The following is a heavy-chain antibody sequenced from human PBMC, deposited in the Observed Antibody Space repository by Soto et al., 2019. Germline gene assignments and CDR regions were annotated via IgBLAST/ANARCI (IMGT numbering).Heavy chain of an antibody. D-gene: IGHD3-10*01. Sequence: SDTLSLTCTVSGGSISIYYWSWIRQPPGKGLEWIGYIYYSGSTNYNPSLKSRVTISVDTSKNQFSLKLSSVTAADTAVYYCATAMVRGVNPLYCWGQGTLVTVSS. CDR3: ATAMVRGVNPLYC. CDR1: GGSISIYY. V-gene: IGHV4-59*08. CDR2: IYYSGST. J-gene: IGHJ4*02.